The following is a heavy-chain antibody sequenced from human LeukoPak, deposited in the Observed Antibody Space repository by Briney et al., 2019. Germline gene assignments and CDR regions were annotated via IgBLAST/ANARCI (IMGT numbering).Heavy chain of an antibody. CDR1: GLTFSSHW. J-gene: IGHJ4*02. D-gene: IGHD5-18*01. V-gene: IGHV3-23*01. CDR2: ISGSGGST. CDR3: AKGMWIQLWSPFDY. Sequence: PGGSLRLSCAASGLTFSSHWMHWVRQAPGKGLVWVSAISGSGGSTYYADSVKGRFTISRDNSKNTLYLQMNTLRAEDTAVYYCAKGMWIQLWSPFDYWGQGTLVTVSS.